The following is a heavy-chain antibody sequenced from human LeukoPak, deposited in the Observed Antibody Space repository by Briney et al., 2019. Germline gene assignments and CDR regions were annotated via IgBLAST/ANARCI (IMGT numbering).Heavy chain of an antibody. CDR1: VYSLSTSGMC. V-gene: IGHV2-70*11. J-gene: IGHJ4*02. Sequence: GPTLTNLTQTLTLPYTFSVYSLSTSGMCVSWIRQPPGKPLEWLARIDWDDDKYYSTPLKTRLTISKDTSNNQLVLTMTNMDPVDTATYYCARKAEKYYFAYWGQ. CDR2: IDWDDDK. CDR3: ARKAEKYYFAY.